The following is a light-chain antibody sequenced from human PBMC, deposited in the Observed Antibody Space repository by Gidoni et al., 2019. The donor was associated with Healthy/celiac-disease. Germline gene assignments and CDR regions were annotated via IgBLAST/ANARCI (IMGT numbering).Light chain of an antibody. CDR3: QSYDSSLSGVV. CDR2: GNS. J-gene: IGLJ2*01. CDR1: SFNIGAGYD. Sequence: QSVLTQPPSVSGAPGQRVTISCTGSSFNIGAGYDVPWYQQLPGTAPKLLIYGNSNRPSGVPDRFSGSKSGTSASLAITGLQAEDGADYYCQSYDSSLSGVVFGGGTKLTVL. V-gene: IGLV1-40*01.